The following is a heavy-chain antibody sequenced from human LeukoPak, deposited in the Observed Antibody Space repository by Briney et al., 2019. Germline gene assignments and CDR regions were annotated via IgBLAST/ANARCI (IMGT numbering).Heavy chain of an antibody. CDR2: VSAAGTNK. Sequence: GGSLRLSCAASGFTFSNYAMHWVRQAPGKGLEWVAVVSAAGTNKYYVDSVKGRFTISRDNSKNTLYLQMNSLTFEDTAVYFCAEKGGNNGYYDYFDYWGQGTLVTVSS. CDR1: GFTFSNYA. D-gene: IGHD3-22*01. CDR3: AEKGGNNGYYDYFDY. V-gene: IGHV3-30*04. J-gene: IGHJ4*02.